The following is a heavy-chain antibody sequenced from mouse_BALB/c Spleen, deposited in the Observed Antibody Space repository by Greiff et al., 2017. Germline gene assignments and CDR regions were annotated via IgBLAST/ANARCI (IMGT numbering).Heavy chain of an antibody. J-gene: IGHJ4*01. Sequence: EVMLVESGGGLVKPGGSLKLSCAASGFTFSDYYMYWVRQTPEKRLEWVATISDGGSYTYYPDSVKGRFTISRDNAKNNLYLQMSSLKSEDTAMYYCARDPTSRDYAMDYWGQGTSVTVSS. D-gene: IGHD6-1*01. CDR2: ISDGGSYT. CDR1: GFTFSDYY. V-gene: IGHV5-4*02. CDR3: ARDPTSRDYAMDY.